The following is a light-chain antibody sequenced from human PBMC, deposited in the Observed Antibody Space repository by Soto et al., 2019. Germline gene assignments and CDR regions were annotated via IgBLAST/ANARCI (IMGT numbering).Light chain of an antibody. V-gene: IGLV2-14*01. J-gene: IGLJ1*01. Sequence: QSALTQPPSASGSPGQSVTISCTGTSSDVGGYNYVSWYQQYPGKAPKVMIYHVTYRPSGVSNRYSGSKSGNSASLTISGLQADDEADYYCCSLTTSHTYVFGSGTKVTVL. CDR3: CSLTTSHTYV. CDR1: SSDVGGYNY. CDR2: HVT.